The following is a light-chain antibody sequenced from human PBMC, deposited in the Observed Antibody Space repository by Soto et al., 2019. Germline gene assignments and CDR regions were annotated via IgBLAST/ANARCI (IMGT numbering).Light chain of an antibody. CDR1: SSYFGTYNL. V-gene: IGLV2-23*01. J-gene: IGLJ1*01. Sequence: QSALTQPASVSGSPGQSITISCTGTSSYFGTYNLVSWYPHHPGKAPKLLIYEATKRPPGVSDRFSGSKSGYTASLTISGLQAEDGADYYCCSYAGSSTFVFETGTKVTVL. CDR3: CSYAGSSTFV. CDR2: EAT.